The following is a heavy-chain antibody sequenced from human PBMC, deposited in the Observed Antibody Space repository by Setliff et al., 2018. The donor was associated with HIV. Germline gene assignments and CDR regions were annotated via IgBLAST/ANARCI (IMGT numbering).Heavy chain of an antibody. J-gene: IGHJ4*02. CDR1: GFTFSSYA. Sequence: GGSLRLSCAASGFTFSSYAMSWVRQAPGKGLEWVSVISGSGGTTYYADSVKGRFTISRDNSKNTLYLQMNSLRPEDTAVYYCARDSPLSHFDYWGQGILVTVSS. CDR3: ARDSPLSHFDY. V-gene: IGHV3-23*01. CDR2: ISGSGGTT.